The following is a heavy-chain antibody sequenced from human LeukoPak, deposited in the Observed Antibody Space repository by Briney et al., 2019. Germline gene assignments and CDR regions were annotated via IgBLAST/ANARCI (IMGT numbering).Heavy chain of an antibody. CDR3: AREAQSSGYYSPGDYYYYMDV. Sequence: ETLSLTCTVSGGSISSYYWSWIRQPPGKGLEWIGYIYYSGSTNYNPSLKSRVTISVDTPKNQFSLKLSSVTAADTAVYYCAREAQSSGYYSPGDYYYYMDVWGKGTTVTVSS. D-gene: IGHD3-22*01. CDR1: GGSISSYY. V-gene: IGHV4-59*01. J-gene: IGHJ6*03. CDR2: IYYSGST.